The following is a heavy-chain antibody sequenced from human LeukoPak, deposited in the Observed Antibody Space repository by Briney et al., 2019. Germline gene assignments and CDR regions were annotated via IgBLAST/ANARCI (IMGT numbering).Heavy chain of an antibody. D-gene: IGHD3-22*01. CDR2: ISYDGKVT. J-gene: IGHJ4*02. V-gene: IGHV3-30*18. CDR1: GFTFSNFG. CDR3: ANPEKTMIGNY. Sequence: GGSLRLSCAASGFTFSNFGMHWVRQAPGKGLEWMAVISYDGKVTYYADSVKGRFTISRDNSKNTLYLQMTSLRAEDTAVYYCANPEKTMIGNYWGQGTLVTVSS.